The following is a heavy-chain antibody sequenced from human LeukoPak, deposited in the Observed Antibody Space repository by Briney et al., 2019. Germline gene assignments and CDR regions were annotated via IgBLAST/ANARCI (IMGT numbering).Heavy chain of an antibody. D-gene: IGHD1-26*01. CDR3: ASRPASETYFAVFDY. Sequence: GGSLRLSCAASGFTFSDYYMSWIRQAPGMGLEWVSYISGSGSTIYYADSVKGRFTISRDNSKNTLYLQMNNLRAEDTAVYYCASRPASETYFAVFDYWGQGTLVTVSS. CDR1: GFTFSDYY. CDR2: ISGSGSTI. J-gene: IGHJ4*02. V-gene: IGHV3-11*01.